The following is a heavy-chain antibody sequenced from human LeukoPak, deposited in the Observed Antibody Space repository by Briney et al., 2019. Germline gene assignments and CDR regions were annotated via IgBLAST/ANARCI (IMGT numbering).Heavy chain of an antibody. CDR1: GFGFDDYW. V-gene: IGHV3-7*01. J-gene: IGHJ4*02. CDR3: ARPQGYCSSTRCYFHYFDY. D-gene: IGHD2-2*01. Sequence: GGSLRLSCAASGFGFDDYWMTWVRQAPGKGLEWLANINQDGYESNYVDSVKGRFTISRDNSKNTLYLQMNSLRAEDTAVYYCARPQGYCSSTRCYFHYFDYWGQGTLVTVSS. CDR2: INQDGYES.